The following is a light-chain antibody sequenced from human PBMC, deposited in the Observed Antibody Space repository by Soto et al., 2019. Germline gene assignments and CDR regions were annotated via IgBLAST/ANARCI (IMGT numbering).Light chain of an antibody. CDR2: DAS. Sequence: DIQMTQSPFSLSASVGDRVTITCRASQGINNYLAWYQQKPGKVPKLLIFDASTLQTGVPSRFGGGGSGTEFTLTISGLQPDDFATYYCQQYNSYSPWTFGPGTKVDIK. V-gene: IGKV1-17*03. J-gene: IGKJ1*01. CDR1: QGINNY. CDR3: QQYNSYSPWT.